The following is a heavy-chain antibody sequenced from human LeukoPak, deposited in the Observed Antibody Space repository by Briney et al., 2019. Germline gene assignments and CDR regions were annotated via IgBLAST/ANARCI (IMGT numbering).Heavy chain of an antibody. CDR3: ANLMVRGVIGRVPFDY. CDR2: IRYDGSNK. D-gene: IGHD3-10*01. Sequence: GGSLRLSCAASGFTFSSYGMHWVRQAPGKGLEWVAFIRYDGSNKYYADSVKGRFTISRDNSKNTLYLQMNSLRAEDTAVYYCANLMVRGVIGRVPFDYWGQGTLVTVSS. CDR1: GFTFSSYG. V-gene: IGHV3-30*02. J-gene: IGHJ4*02.